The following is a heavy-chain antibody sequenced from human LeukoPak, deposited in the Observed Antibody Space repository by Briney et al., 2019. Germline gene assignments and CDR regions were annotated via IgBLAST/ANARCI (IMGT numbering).Heavy chain of an antibody. CDR3: ARGRTPPGGIQLWLKPYYSYMDV. CDR2: MNPNSGNT. J-gene: IGHJ6*03. D-gene: IGHD5-18*01. CDR1: GDTFTSDD. V-gene: IGHV1-8*03. Sequence: GASVKVSCKASGDTFTSDDINCGRQATGEGLEWRGWMNPNSGNTDYAQKFQGRVTITRDTSISTAYMELSSVRSEDTGVYYCARGRTPPGGIQLWLKPYYSYMDVWGKGTTVTVSS.